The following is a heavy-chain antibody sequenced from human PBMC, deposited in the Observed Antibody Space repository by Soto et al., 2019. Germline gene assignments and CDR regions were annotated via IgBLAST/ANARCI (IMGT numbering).Heavy chain of an antibody. CDR2: ISSSSNYI. V-gene: IGHV3-21*02. CDR1: GFTFSTYS. D-gene: IGHD6-13*01. J-gene: IGHJ4*02. CDR3: ARDRMGISAAGTDY. Sequence: EVQLVESGGGLVKPGGSLRLSCAASGFTFSTYSMNWVRQAPGKGLEWLSCISSSSNYIYYADSVKGRFTISRDNAKSSLYLQMNSLRAEDTALYFCARDRMGISAAGTDYWGQGTLVTVSS.